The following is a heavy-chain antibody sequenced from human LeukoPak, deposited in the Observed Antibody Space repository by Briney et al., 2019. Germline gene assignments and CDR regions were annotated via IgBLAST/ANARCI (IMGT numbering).Heavy chain of an antibody. D-gene: IGHD3-22*01. CDR3: ARAPYYYDSSGYLTYFDY. J-gene: IGHJ4*02. CDR2: ISSSSSTI. V-gene: IGHV3-48*02. CDR1: GFTFSSYS. Sequence: GGSLKLSCAASGFTFSSYSMNWVRQAPGKGLEWVSYISSSSSTIYYADSVKGRFTISRDNAKNSLYLQLNSLRDEDTAVYYCARAPYYYDSSGYLTYFDYWGQGTLVTVSS.